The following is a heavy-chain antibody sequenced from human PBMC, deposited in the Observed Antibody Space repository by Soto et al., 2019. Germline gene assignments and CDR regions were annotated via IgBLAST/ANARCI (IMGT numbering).Heavy chain of an antibody. CDR3: TTDSLVLADYFDY. J-gene: IGHJ4*02. Sequence: GGSLRLSCAASGFTFSNAWMNWVRQAPGKGLEWVGRIKSKTDGGITDYAAPVKGRFTISRDDSKNTLYLQMNSLKTEDTAVYYCTTDSLVLADYFDYWGQGTLVTVSS. V-gene: IGHV3-15*07. CDR1: GFTFSNAW. D-gene: IGHD3-3*02. CDR2: IKSKTDGGIT.